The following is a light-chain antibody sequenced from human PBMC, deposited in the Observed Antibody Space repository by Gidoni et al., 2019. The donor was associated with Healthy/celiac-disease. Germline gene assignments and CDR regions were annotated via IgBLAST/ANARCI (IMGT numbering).Light chain of an antibody. J-gene: IGKJ5*01. V-gene: IGKV1-39*01. CDR2: AAS. Sequence: DIQMSQSPSSLSASVGDRVTITCRASQRISSYLHWYQQKPGKATKLLIDAASSLQSGVPSRFIGSGSGTDFTLTISSLQPEDFATYYCQQSYSTPITFGQGTRLEIK. CDR3: QQSYSTPIT. CDR1: QRISSY.